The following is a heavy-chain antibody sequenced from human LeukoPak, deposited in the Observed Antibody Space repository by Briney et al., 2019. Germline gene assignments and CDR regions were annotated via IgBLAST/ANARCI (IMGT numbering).Heavy chain of an antibody. Sequence: PSHTLSLTRTVSGGSISSGSDYWTWIRRHGGRGLEWIGRIYTSGSTNYNPSLKRRVTISVDTSKTQFSLKLSSVTAADTAVYYCESGEAYGDCTGEQPPVSYWGQGTLVTVSS. D-gene: IGHD4-17*01. CDR3: ESGEAYGDCTGEQPPVSY. V-gene: IGHV4-61*02. CDR2: IYTSGST. CDR1: GGSISSGSDY. J-gene: IGHJ4*02.